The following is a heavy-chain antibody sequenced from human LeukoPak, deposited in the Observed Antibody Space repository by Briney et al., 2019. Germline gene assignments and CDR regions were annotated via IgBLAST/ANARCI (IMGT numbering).Heavy chain of an antibody. CDR1: GGSISSYY. CDR2: IYTSGST. V-gene: IGHV4-4*09. D-gene: IGHD6-13*01. J-gene: IGHJ4*02. CDR3: ARTRLRAAADYYFDY. Sequence: SETLSLTCTVSGGSISSYYWSWIRQPPGKGLEWIGYIYTSGSTNYNPSLKSRATISVDTSKNQFSLKLSSVTAADTAVYYCARTRLRAAADYYFDYWGQGTLVTVSS.